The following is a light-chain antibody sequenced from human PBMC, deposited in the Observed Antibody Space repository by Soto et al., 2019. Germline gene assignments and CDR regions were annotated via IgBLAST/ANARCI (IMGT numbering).Light chain of an antibody. CDR1: SGHSSYA. J-gene: IGLJ3*02. CDR2: LNSDGSH. CDR3: QTWGTGIGV. V-gene: IGLV4-69*01. Sequence: QLVLTQSPSASASLGASVKLTCTLSSGHSSYAIAWHQQQPEKGPRYLMKLNSDGSHSKGDGIPDRCSGSSSGAERYLTISSLQSEDEADYYCQTWGTGIGVFGGGTKLTVL.